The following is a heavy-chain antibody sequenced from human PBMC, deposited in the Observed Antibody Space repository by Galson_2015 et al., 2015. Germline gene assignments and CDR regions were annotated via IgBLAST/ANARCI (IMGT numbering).Heavy chain of an antibody. CDR1: GFTFSGSA. J-gene: IGHJ5*02. CDR2: IRSKANSYAT. CDR3: TCSGGSCYPP. V-gene: IGHV3-73*01. D-gene: IGHD2-15*01. Sequence: SLRLSCAASGFTFSGSAMHWVRQASGKGLEWVGRIRSKANSYATAYAASVKGRFTISRDDSKNTAYLQMNSLKTEDTAVYYCTCSGGSCYPPWGQGTLVTVSS.